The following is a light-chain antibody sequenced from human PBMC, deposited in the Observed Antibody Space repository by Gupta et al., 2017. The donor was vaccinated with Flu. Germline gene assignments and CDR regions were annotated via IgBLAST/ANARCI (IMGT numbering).Light chain of an antibody. CDR1: SSNIGAGYD. Sequence: QSVLTQPPSESGAPGQRVTISCTGTSSNIGAGYDVHWYQQLPGTAPQLLIYGNTKRPSGVPDRFSGSKSDTSASLAISGLQAEDEADYFCQSYDSSLNGRVFGTGTKVTVL. V-gene: IGLV1-40*01. CDR2: GNT. CDR3: QSYDSSLNGRV. J-gene: IGLJ1*01.